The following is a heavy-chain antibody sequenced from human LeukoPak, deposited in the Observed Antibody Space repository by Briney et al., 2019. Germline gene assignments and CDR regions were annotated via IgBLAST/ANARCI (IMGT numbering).Heavy chain of an antibody. CDR1: GGSISSYY. J-gene: IGHJ6*03. V-gene: IGHV4-59*01. CDR3: ARVTPYYFYMDV. Sequence: SETVSLTCTVSGGSISSYYWSWIRQPPGKGLEWIGYIYYSGSTNYNPSLKSRVTISVDTSKNQFSLKLSSVTAADTAVYYCARVTPYYFYMDVWGKGTTVTVSS. CDR2: IYYSGST.